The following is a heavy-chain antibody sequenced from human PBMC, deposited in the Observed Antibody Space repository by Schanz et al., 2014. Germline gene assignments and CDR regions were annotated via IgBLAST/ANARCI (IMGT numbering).Heavy chain of an antibody. CDR3: ARNYEWFES. V-gene: IGHV1-46*03. CDR1: GYTFIDYY. D-gene: IGHD3-16*01. Sequence: QVQLVQSGAKVKKPGSSVTVSCKASGYTFIDYYMHWVRQAPGQGLEWMGMIDPRGASTTYAQKFQGRLSLTGDMSTSTLYLELRSLTSEDTAVYYCARNYEWFESWGQGTLVTVSS. J-gene: IGHJ5*01. CDR2: IDPRGAST.